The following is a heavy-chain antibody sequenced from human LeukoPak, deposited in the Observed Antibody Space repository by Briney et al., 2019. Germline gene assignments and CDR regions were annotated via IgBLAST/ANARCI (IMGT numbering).Heavy chain of an antibody. CDR2: IIPIFGTA. CDR1: GGTFSSYA. Sequence: ASVKVSCKASGGTFSSYAISWVRQAPGQGLEWMGGIIPIFGTANYAQKFQGRVTITADESTSTAYMELGSLRSEDTAVYYCARESIAVAGTYGRIGFDPWGQGTLVTVSS. V-gene: IGHV1-69*13. D-gene: IGHD6-19*01. CDR3: ARESIAVAGTYGRIGFDP. J-gene: IGHJ5*02.